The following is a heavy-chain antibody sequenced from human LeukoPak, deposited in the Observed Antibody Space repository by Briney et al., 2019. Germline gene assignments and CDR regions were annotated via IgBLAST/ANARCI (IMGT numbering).Heavy chain of an antibody. Sequence: GGSLRLSCAASGFTLSSYGMHWVRQAPGKGLEWVAVISYDGSNKYYADSVKGRFTISRDNSKNTLYLQMNSLRAEDTAVYYSARDAQEYYYDSSASHWGQGTLVTVSS. D-gene: IGHD3-22*01. CDR2: ISYDGSNK. CDR1: GFTLSSYG. CDR3: ARDAQEYYYDSSASH. J-gene: IGHJ1*01. V-gene: IGHV3-30*03.